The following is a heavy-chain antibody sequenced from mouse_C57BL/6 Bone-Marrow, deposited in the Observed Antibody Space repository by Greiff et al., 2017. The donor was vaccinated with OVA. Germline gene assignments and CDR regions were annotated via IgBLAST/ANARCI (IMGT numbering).Heavy chain of an antibody. V-gene: IGHV1-85*01. J-gene: IGHJ1*03. CDR1: GYTFTSYD. CDR3: ALYGSSLLPFDV. D-gene: IGHD1-1*01. Sequence: VQLQQSGPELVKPGASVKLSCKASGYTFTSYDINWVKQRPGQGLEWIGWLYPRDGSTKYNEKFKGKATLTVDTSSSTAFMELHSLTSEDSAVYFCALYGSSLLPFDVWGTGTTVTVSS. CDR2: LYPRDGST.